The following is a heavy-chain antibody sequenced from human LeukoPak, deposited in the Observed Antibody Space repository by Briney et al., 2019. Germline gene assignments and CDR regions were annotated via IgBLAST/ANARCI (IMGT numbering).Heavy chain of an antibody. CDR3: ARVIPRQNYGDYDN. V-gene: IGHV6-1*01. Sequence: SQTLSLTCAISGDSVSSNSVTWNWIRQSPSRGLEWLGRTYYRSTWYNDYAVSVRGRITVNPDTSKNQFSLHLNSVTAADTAVYYCARVIPRQNYGDYDNWGQGTLVTVSS. CDR2: TYYRSTWYN. CDR1: GDSVSSNSVT. J-gene: IGHJ4*02. D-gene: IGHD4-17*01.